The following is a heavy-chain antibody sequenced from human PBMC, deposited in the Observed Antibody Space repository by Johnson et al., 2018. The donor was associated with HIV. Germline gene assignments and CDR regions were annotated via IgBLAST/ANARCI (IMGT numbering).Heavy chain of an antibody. CDR1: GFTVSSNY. Sequence: MLLVESGGGLVQPGGSLRLSCAASGFTVSSNYMSWVRQAPGKGLEWVANIKQDGSEKYYVDSVKGRFTISRDNAKNSLYLQMNSLRAEDTAVYYCAKGRWEATTYDDAFDIWGQGTMVTVSS. J-gene: IGHJ3*02. D-gene: IGHD1-26*01. CDR2: IKQDGSEK. V-gene: IGHV3-7*01. CDR3: AKGRWEATTYDDAFDI.